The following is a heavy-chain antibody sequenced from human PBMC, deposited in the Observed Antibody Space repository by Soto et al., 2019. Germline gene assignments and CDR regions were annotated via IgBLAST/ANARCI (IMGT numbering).Heavy chain of an antibody. CDR1: GGTFSSYA. Sequence: QVQLVQSGAEVKKPGSSVKVSCNASGGTFSSYAISWVRQAPGQGLEWMGGIIPIFGTANYAQKFQGRVTITADESTSTDYMELSSLRSEDTAVYYCARQGYPGRISAGDYWGQGPLVTVSS. CDR2: IIPIFGTA. V-gene: IGHV1-69*01. J-gene: IGHJ4*02. CDR3: ARQGYPGRISAGDY. D-gene: IGHD2-15*01.